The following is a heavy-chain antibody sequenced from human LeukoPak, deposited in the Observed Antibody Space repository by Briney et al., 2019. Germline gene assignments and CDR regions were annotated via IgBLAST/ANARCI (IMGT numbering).Heavy chain of an antibody. CDR2: INGRGDNT. D-gene: IGHD2/OR15-2a*01. CDR3: AKDRVSPGFNWFDP. J-gene: IGHJ5*02. Sequence: GGSLRLSCAASGVIISSYAMSWVRQAPGKGLEWVSAINGRGDNTYYADFVKGRFTISRDNSKSTVYLQINSLRTEDTAVYYCAKDRVSPGFNWFDPWGQGTLVTVSS. CDR1: GVIISSYA. V-gene: IGHV3-23*01.